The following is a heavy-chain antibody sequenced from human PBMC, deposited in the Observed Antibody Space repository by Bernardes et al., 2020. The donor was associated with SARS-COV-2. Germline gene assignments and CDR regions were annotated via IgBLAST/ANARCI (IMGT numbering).Heavy chain of an antibody. CDR2: IYYSGST. V-gene: IGHV4-39*01. CDR1: GGSISSSSYY. Sequence: SETLSLTCTVSGGSISSSSYYWGWIRQPPGKGLEWIGSIYYSGSTYYNPSLKSRVTISVDTSKNQFSLKLSSVTAADTAVYYCAEMATINASPPDYWGQGTLVTVSS. J-gene: IGHJ4*02. D-gene: IGHD5-12*01. CDR3: AEMATINASPPDY.